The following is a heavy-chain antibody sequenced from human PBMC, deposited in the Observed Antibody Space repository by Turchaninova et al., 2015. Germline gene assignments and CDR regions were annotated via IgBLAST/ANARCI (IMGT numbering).Heavy chain of an antibody. V-gene: IGHV1-3*01. Sequence: QVQLVQSGAAMTKLGAPVKVSGEASGYSFTRYGTHWVRQAPGQRREWMRWINAGNGNTRYPQKFPGRVTITSDTSASTAYMELCSLRSEDTAVYYCARANYDILTGYSLNWFDPWGQGALVTVSS. CDR1: GYSFTRYG. CDR3: ARANYDILTGYSLNWFDP. J-gene: IGHJ5*02. D-gene: IGHD3-9*01. CDR2: INAGNGNT.